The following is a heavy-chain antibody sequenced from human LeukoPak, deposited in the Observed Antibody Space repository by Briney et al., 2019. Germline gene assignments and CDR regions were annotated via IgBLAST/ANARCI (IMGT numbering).Heavy chain of an antibody. Sequence: GGSLRLSCAASGFTFSSYSMNWVRQAPGKGLEWVSSISSSSSYIYYADSVKGRFTISRDNAKNSLYLQMNSLRAEDTAVYYCAKGVVITEPDAFDIWGQGTMVTVSS. CDR2: ISSSSSYI. CDR1: GFTFSSYS. V-gene: IGHV3-21*04. D-gene: IGHD3-22*01. J-gene: IGHJ3*02. CDR3: AKGVVITEPDAFDI.